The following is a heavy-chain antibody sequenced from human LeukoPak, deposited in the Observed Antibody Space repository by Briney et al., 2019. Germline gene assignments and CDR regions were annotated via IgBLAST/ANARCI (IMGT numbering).Heavy chain of an antibody. CDR2: IYYSGST. D-gene: IGHD1-7*01. CDR1: GAAISSYY. CDR3: ARRGTTTFDY. V-gene: IGHV4-59*12. J-gene: IGHJ4*02. Sequence: SETLSLTCTVSGAAISSYYWSWIRQPPGKGLEWIGSIYYSGSTYYNPSLKSRVTISVDTSKNQFSLKLSSVTAADTAVYYCARRGTTTFDYWGQGTLVTVSS.